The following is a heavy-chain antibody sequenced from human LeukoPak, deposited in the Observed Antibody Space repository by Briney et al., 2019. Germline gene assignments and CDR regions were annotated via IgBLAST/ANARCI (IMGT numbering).Heavy chain of an antibody. V-gene: IGHV3-43D*03. CDR2: ISWDGGST. CDR1: GFTFDDYA. Sequence: GGSPRLSCAASGFTFDDYAMHWVRQAPGKGLEWVSLISWDGGSTYYADSVKGRFTISRDNSKNSLYLQMNSLRAEDTALYYCAKDTSTMVRGIDYWGQGTLVTVSS. J-gene: IGHJ4*02. D-gene: IGHD3-10*01. CDR3: AKDTSTMVRGIDY.